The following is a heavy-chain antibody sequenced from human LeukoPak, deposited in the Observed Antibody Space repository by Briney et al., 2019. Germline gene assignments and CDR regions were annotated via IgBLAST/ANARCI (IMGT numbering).Heavy chain of an antibody. CDR2: IKTVGRLI. CDR3: ARDLNWETY. CDR1: GFTFSSYW. D-gene: IGHD7-27*01. V-gene: IGHV3-7*01. J-gene: IGHJ4*02. Sequence: PGGSLRLSCVASGFTFSSYWMTWVRQAPGKGLEWVANIKTVGRLIYYVDSVRGRFTISSDNAKNSLFLEMTSLRVEDTAVYYCARDLNWETYWGQGSVVSVSS.